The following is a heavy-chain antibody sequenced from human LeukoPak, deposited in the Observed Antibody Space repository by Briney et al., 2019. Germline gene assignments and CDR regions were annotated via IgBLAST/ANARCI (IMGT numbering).Heavy chain of an antibody. CDR2: IWYDGSDE. V-gene: IGHV3-33*01. CDR1: GFSFSGYG. Sequence: AGGSLRLSCAASGFSFSGYGMHWVRQAPGKGLEWVAVIWYDGSDEYYADSVKGRFTISRDNSKNTLYLHMNSLRAEDTAVYYCTREEKSFDYWGQGTLVTVSS. CDR3: TREEKSFDY. J-gene: IGHJ4*02.